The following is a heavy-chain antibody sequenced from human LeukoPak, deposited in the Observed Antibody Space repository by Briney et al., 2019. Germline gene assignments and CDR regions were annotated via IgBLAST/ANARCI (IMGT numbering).Heavy chain of an antibody. CDR3: ARGGYYYGSGSYYTEGFDY. V-gene: IGHV3-66*01. Sequence: GSLRLSCAASGFTVSSNYMSWVRQAPGKGLEWVSVIYSGGSTYYADSVKGRFTISRDNSKNTLYLQMNSLRAEDTAVYYCARGGYYYGSGSYYTEGFDYWGQGTLVTVSS. D-gene: IGHD3-10*01. CDR1: GFTVSSNY. J-gene: IGHJ4*02. CDR2: IYSGGST.